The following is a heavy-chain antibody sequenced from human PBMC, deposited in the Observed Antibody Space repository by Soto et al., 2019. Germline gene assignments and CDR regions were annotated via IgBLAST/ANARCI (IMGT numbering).Heavy chain of an antibody. CDR2: IYYSGST. CDR3: ARHQRGNYSNPPGSYYYYMDV. Sequence: SETLSLTCTVSGGSISSSSYYWGWIRQPPGKGLEWIGSIYYSGSTYYNPSLKSRVTISVDTSKNQFSLKLSSVTAADTAVYYCARHQRGNYSNPPGSYYYYMDVWGKGTTVTVSS. J-gene: IGHJ6*03. V-gene: IGHV4-39*01. D-gene: IGHD4-4*01. CDR1: GGSISSSSYY.